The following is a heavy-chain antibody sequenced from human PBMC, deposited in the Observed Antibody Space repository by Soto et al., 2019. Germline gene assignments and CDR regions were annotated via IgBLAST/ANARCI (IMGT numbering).Heavy chain of an antibody. Sequence: QVQLQESGPGLVKPSQTLSLTCTVSGGSISSGGYYWSWIRQHPGKGLEWIGYIYYSGSTYYNPSLKSRVTISVDTSKNQFSLKLSSATAADTAVYYCARDRRARYYYGSGMSNWFDPWGQGTLVTVSS. CDR3: ARDRRARYYYGSGMSNWFDP. J-gene: IGHJ5*02. CDR1: GGSISSGGYY. CDR2: IYYSGST. V-gene: IGHV4-31*03. D-gene: IGHD3-10*01.